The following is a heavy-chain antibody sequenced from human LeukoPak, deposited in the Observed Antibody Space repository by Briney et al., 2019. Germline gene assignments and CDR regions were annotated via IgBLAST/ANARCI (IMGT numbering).Heavy chain of an antibody. CDR2: IYYSGST. CDR3: ARQGYGGNLGRAFDI. D-gene: IGHD4-23*01. J-gene: IGHJ3*02. V-gene: IGHV4-59*08. Sequence: YIYYSGSTNYTPSLKSRVTISVDTSKNQFSLKLSSVTAADTAVYYCARQGYGGNLGRAFDIWGQGTMVTVSS.